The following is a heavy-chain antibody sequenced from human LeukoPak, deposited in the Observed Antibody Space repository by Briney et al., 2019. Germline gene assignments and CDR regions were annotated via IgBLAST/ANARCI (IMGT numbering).Heavy chain of an antibody. CDR2: ISSGSIHI. CDR1: GFTFSDYY. D-gene: IGHD3-16*01. Sequence: PGGSLRLSCAASGFTFSDYYMSWIRQAPGKGLEWVSSISSGSIHIYYADSVQGRFTISKDNAKSSLYLQMNGLRAEDTAIYYCPPPPGGDLTVNSPCNFVLWGVGTLVMVSS. J-gene: IGHJ2*01. CDR3: PPPPGGDLTVNSPCNFVL. V-gene: IGHV3-11*06.